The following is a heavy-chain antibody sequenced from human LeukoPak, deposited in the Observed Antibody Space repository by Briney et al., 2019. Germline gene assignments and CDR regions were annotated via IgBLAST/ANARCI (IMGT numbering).Heavy chain of an antibody. CDR1: GFTLSNYD. Sequence: GGSLRLSCAASGFTLSNYDMNRVRQAPGKGLEWVSSISTSSRYIYYKDSVRGRFTISRDDAKNSLYLEMNSLRAEDTAVYYCARADCSSSTCYLRHSWFDPWGQGTLVTVSS. J-gene: IGHJ5*02. CDR3: ARADCSSSTCYLRHSWFDP. D-gene: IGHD2-2*01. V-gene: IGHV3-21*01. CDR2: ISTSSRYI.